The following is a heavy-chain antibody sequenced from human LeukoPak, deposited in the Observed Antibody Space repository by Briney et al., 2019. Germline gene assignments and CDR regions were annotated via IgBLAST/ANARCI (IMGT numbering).Heavy chain of an antibody. D-gene: IGHD5-18*01. J-gene: IGHJ4*02. CDR2: IYTSGST. CDR3: ARAGYSYGPSLFDY. Sequence: SETLSLTCTVSGGSISSGSYYWSWIRQPAGKGLEWIGRIYTSGSTNYNPSLESRVTMSVDTSENQLFLNLTSVTAADTAVYYCARAGYSYGPSLFDYWGQGTLVTVSS. V-gene: IGHV4-61*02. CDR1: GGSISSGSYY.